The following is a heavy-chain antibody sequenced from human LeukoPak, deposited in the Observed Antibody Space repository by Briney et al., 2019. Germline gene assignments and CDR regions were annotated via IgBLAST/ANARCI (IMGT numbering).Heavy chain of an antibody. D-gene: IGHD1-26*01. V-gene: IGHV3-11*01. CDR3: ARGRERGIVGATSPHY. J-gene: IGHJ4*02. CDR2: ISSSGSTI. Sequence: GGPLRLSCAASGFTFSDYYMSWIRQAPGKGLEWVSYISSSGSTIYYADSVKGRFTISRDNAKNSLYLQMNSLRAEDTAVYYCARGRERGIVGATSPHYWGQGTLVTVSS. CDR1: GFTFSDYY.